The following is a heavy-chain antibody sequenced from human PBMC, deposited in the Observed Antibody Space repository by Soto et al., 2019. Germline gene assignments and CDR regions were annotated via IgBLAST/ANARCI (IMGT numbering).Heavy chain of an antibody. V-gene: IGHV3-23*01. CDR3: VKERHTPFAS. D-gene: IGHD2-21*01. J-gene: IGHJ5*01. Sequence: AAEGTCTDYGVSRIRQAPGKGLEWVSSITGSGATTYYADSVKGRFTISRDNSNNTLYLHMNSLRAEDTAVFYGVKERHTPFASW. CDR1: EGTCTDYG. CDR2: ITGSGATT.